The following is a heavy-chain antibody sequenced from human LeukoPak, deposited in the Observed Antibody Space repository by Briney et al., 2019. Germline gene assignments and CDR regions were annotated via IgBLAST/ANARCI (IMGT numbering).Heavy chain of an antibody. CDR1: GFTFSSYS. CDR3: ARGGTTKYEVFDY. V-gene: IGHV3-48*01. CDR2: ISSSSSTI. Sequence: GGSLRLSCAASGFTFSSYSMNWVRQAPGKGLEWASYISSSSSTIYYADSVKGRFTISRDNAKNSLYLQMNSLRAEDTAVYYCARGGTTKYEVFDYWGQGTLVTVSS. J-gene: IGHJ4*02. D-gene: IGHD2/OR15-2a*01.